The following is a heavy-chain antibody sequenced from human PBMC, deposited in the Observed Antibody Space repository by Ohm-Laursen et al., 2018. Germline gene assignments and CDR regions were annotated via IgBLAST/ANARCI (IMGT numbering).Heavy chain of an antibody. D-gene: IGHD6-6*01. CDR2: IDTSSRGI. CDR3: ARDRIAARRGDFDY. CDR1: GFTFSSYS. Sequence: GSLRLSCTASGFTFSSYSMNWVRQAPGKGLQWVSYIDTSSRGIYSADSVKGRFTISRDNAKNSLYLQMNSLRAEDTAVYYCARDRIAARRGDFDYWGQGTLVTVSS. V-gene: IGHV3-48*01. J-gene: IGHJ4*02.